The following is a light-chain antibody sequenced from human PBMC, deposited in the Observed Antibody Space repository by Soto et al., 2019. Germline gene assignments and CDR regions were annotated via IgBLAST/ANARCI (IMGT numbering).Light chain of an antibody. V-gene: IGLV2-14*03. CDR1: SSDVGGFNY. CDR3: TSWTSTSTYV. CDR2: DVF. Sequence: QSVLTQDASVSGSPGQSITISCTGTSSDVGGFNYVSWYQQHPGKAAKLMIYDVFTRPSGVSNRFSGSKSGNTASLTISALQAEDEADYYCTSWTSTSTYVFGSGTQLTVL. J-gene: IGLJ1*01.